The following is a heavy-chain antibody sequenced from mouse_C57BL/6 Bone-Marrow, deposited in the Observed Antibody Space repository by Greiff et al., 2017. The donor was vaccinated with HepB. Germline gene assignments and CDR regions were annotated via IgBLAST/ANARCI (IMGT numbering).Heavy chain of an antibody. V-gene: IGHV3-6*01. CDR1: GYSITSGYY. J-gene: IGHJ3*01. CDR2: ISYDGSN. D-gene: IGHD1-1*01. CDR3: AIRGFAY. Sequence: EVQLQQSGPGLVKPSQSLSLTCSVTGYSITSGYYWNWIRQFPGNKLEWMGYISYDGSNNYNPSLKNRISITRDTSKNQFFLKLNSVTTEDTATYYCAIRGFAYWGQGTLVTVSA.